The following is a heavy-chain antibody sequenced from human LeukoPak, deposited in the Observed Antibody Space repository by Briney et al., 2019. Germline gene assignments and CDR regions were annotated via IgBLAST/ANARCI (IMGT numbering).Heavy chain of an antibody. CDR3: AKANSNWYFDL. Sequence: GGSLRLSCAGSGFNFNNYAMHWVRRAPGKGLEWVSGISWNSGDKAYADSVKGRFTISRDNVKNSLYLQMNSLRADDTAFYYCAKANSNWYFDLWGRGTLVSVSS. V-gene: IGHV3-9*01. CDR2: ISWNSGDK. J-gene: IGHJ2*01. CDR1: GFNFNNYA.